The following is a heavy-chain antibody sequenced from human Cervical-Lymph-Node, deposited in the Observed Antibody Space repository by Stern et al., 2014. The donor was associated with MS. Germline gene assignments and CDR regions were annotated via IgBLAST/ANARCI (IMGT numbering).Heavy chain of an antibody. Sequence: QLEQSGAEVKKPGSSVKVSCTASGGSFSYYAINWVRQAPGQGPEWIRGIIPIVGTANYAQKFQGRVTNTADESTSTDYMELSSLRSEDTAVYYCARDRRHYDTSGGYYFDSWGQGTLVTVSS. D-gene: IGHD3-22*01. CDR2: IIPIVGTA. CDR3: ARDRRHYDTSGGYYFDS. CDR1: GGSFSYYA. J-gene: IGHJ4*02. V-gene: IGHV1-69*01.